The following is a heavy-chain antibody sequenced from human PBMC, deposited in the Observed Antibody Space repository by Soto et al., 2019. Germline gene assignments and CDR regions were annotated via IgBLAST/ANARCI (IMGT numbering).Heavy chain of an antibody. Sequence: SETLSLTCTVSGGSISSYYWSWIRQPPGKGLEWIGYIYFRGTTNYNPSLKSRVTMSADTSKNQFSLRLNSVTAADTAVYYCARMNYYDTSGYPFDYWGQGMMVTVSS. D-gene: IGHD3-22*01. CDR1: GGSISSYY. CDR3: ARMNYYDTSGYPFDY. J-gene: IGHJ4*02. V-gene: IGHV4-59*01. CDR2: IYFRGTT.